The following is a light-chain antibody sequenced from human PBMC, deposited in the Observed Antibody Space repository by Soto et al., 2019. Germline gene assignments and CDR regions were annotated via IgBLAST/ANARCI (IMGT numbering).Light chain of an antibody. Sequence: DIVMTQSPESLPVSLGERAIINCKSCQSVLYSSNNKNYLAWYQQKPGQPPKALIYWASTRESGVPDRFSGSGSGTDFTLTISSLQAEDVAVYYCQQYYTTPWTFGQGTKVDIK. CDR1: QSVLYSSNNKNY. CDR3: QQYYTTPWT. CDR2: WAS. V-gene: IGKV4-1*01. J-gene: IGKJ1*01.